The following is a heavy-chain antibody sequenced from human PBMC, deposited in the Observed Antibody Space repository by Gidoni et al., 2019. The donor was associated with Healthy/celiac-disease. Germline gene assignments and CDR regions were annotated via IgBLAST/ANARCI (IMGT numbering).Heavy chain of an antibody. D-gene: IGHD3-22*01. J-gene: IGHJ4*02. CDR2: ISGSGGST. CDR1: GFTFRSYA. V-gene: IGHV3-23*01. Sequence: EVQLLESGGGLVQPGGSLRLSCAASGFTFRSYAMSWVRQAPGKGLEWVSAISGSGGSTYYADSVKGRLNISRDNSKNTLYLQMNSLRAEDTAVYYCAKGTGWDYDSSGYYPFDYWGQGTLVTVSS. CDR3: AKGTGWDYDSSGYYPFDY.